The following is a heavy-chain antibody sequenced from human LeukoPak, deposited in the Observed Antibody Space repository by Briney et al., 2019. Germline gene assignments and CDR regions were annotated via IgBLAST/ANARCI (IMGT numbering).Heavy chain of an antibody. V-gene: IGHV3-20*04. CDR3: ARDPLGLQQPYYFDY. J-gene: IGHJ4*02. CDR2: INWNGGST. Sequence: GGSLRLSCAASGFTFSSYAMSWVRQAPGKGLEWVSGINWNGGSTGYADSVKGRFTISRDNAKNSLYLQMNSLRAEDTALYYCARDPLGLQQPYYFDYWGQGTLVTVSS. D-gene: IGHD6-13*01. CDR1: GFTFSSYA.